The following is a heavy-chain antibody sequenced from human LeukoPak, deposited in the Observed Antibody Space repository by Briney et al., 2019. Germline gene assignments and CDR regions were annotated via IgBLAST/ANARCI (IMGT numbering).Heavy chain of an antibody. Sequence: SGRSLRLSCVGSGFTFSDYAIHWVRQAPGKGLEWVAVASHDEVGKQFADSVKGRFTLSRDNSRDSVHLQMNRLRDEDTGVYYCAKDRGYGEHEPFESWGQGSLVAVSS. CDR2: ASHDEVGK. CDR1: GFTFSDYA. V-gene: IGHV3-30*18. D-gene: IGHD4-17*01. J-gene: IGHJ4*02. CDR3: AKDRGYGEHEPFES.